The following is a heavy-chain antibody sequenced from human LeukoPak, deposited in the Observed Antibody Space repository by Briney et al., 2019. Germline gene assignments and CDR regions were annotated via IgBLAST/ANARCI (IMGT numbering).Heavy chain of an antibody. CDR2: ISRCSSYI. CDR3: ARDSATSSGWYGAAFDI. D-gene: IGHD6-19*01. CDR1: GFTFSSYS. V-gene: IGHV3-21*01. Sequence: GGSPRLSCAASGFTFSSYSMNWVRQAPGKGLEWVSSISRCSSYIYYADSVKGRFTISRDNAKNSLYLQMNSLRAEDTAVYYCARDSATSSGWYGAAFDIWGQGTMVTVSS. J-gene: IGHJ3*02.